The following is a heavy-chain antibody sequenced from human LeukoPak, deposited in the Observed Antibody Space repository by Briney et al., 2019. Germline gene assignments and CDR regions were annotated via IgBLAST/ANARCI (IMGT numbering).Heavy chain of an antibody. CDR2: ITGSGDTT. Sequence: GGSLRLSCAASGFTFSNYAMSWVRQAPGKGLEWVSAITGSGDTTYYAHPVKGRFTISRDNSKNTVYLQMNSLRAEDTAIYYCANRRCTSSSCYLEYWRQGTLVTVSS. J-gene: IGHJ4*02. CDR1: GFTFSNYA. CDR3: ANRRCTSSSCYLEY. D-gene: IGHD2-2*01. V-gene: IGHV3-23*01.